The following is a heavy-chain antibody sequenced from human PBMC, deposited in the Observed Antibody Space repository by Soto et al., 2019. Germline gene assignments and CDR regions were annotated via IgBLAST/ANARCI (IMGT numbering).Heavy chain of an antibody. CDR1: GYTFTSYG. D-gene: IGHD3-10*01. CDR3: AKDGPNKPDYGSEDFQF. V-gene: IGHV1-18*04. J-gene: IGHJ4*02. CDR2: ISGYNGNT. Sequence: ASVKVSCKTSGYTFTSYGISWVRQAPGEGLQWMGWISGYNGNTKYAEDLQGRVTMTTDTSTRTAFMELRSLRSDDTAVYYCAKDGPNKPDYGSEDFQFWGQGTPVTVSS.